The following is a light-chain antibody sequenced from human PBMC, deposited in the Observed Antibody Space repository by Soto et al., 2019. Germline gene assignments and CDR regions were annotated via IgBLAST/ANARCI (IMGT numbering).Light chain of an antibody. J-gene: IGKJ1*01. CDR2: AAS. CDR1: QGIRND. CDR3: VEYYHYAWT. V-gene: IGKV1-6*01. Sequence: AIQMTQSPSSLSASVGDRVTITCRASQGIRNDFGWYQQKPGQAATLLIYAASSLQSGVPSRFSGSGSGTYFTLTTSSLQTEDFEAGDWVEYYHYAWTFGRGTKVEIK.